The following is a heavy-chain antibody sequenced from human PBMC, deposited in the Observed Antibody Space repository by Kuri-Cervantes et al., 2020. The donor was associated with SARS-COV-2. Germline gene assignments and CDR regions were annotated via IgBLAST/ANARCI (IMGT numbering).Heavy chain of an antibody. CDR3: VGEMATTGENGGFDY. Sequence: GESLKISCASSGFTFSTYAFTWVRQAAGKGLEWVSRISGLSGSGGNTYYADSVKGRFTISRDNSKNTLYLQMNSLRAEDTAVYYCVGEMATTGENGGFDYWGQGTLVTVSS. CDR1: GFTFSTYA. D-gene: IGHD5-24*01. V-gene: IGHV3-23*01. CDR2: ISGLSGSGGNT. J-gene: IGHJ4*02.